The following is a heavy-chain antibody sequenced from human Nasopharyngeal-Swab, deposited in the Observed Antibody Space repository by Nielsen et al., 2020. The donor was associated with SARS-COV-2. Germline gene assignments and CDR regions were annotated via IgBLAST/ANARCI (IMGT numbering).Heavy chain of an antibody. V-gene: IGHV4-59*01. Sequence: IRQPPGKGLEWIGYIYYSGSTNYNPALKSRVTISVDTSKNQFSLKLSTVTAADTAVYYCARVEGGFYRPYYYGMDVWGQGTTVTVSS. CDR3: ARVEGGFYRPYYYGMDV. CDR2: IYYSGST. J-gene: IGHJ6*02. D-gene: IGHD3-16*01.